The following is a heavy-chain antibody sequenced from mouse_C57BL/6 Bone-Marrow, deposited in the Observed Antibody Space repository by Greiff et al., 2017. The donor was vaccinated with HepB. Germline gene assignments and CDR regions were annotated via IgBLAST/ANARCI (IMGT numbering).Heavy chain of an antibody. D-gene: IGHD1-1*01. Sequence: EVKLVESGGGLVQPGGSLKLSCAASGFTFSDYYMYWVRQTPEKRLEWVAYISNGGGSTYYPDTVKGRFTISRDNAKNTLYLQMSRLKSEDTAMYYCATIITTVVGYFDVWGTGTTVTVSS. J-gene: IGHJ1*03. CDR1: GFTFSDYY. V-gene: IGHV5-12*01. CDR3: ATIITTVVGYFDV. CDR2: ISNGGGST.